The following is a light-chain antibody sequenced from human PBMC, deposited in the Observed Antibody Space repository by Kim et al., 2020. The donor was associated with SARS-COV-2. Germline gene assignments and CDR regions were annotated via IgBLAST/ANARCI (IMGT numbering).Light chain of an antibody. CDR1: SSDVGGYNY. CDR3: SSYTSSSTYV. V-gene: IGLV2-14*04. Sequence: GQSITISCPATSSDVGGYNYVSWYQQHPGKARKLMTYDVSKRPSGVCNRFSGSKSVNTASLTISELQAEDEADYYCSSYTSSSTYVFGTGTKVTVL. CDR2: DVS. J-gene: IGLJ1*01.